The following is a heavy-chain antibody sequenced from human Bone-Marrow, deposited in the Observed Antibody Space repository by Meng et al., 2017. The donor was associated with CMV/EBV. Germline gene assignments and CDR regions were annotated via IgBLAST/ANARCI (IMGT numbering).Heavy chain of an antibody. J-gene: IGHJ5*02. CDR1: GFTFSSYS. CDR3: ARDRDSTYYGGWLDP. V-gene: IGHV3-48*04. CDR2: ISSSSSTI. Sequence: GGSLRLSCAASGFTFSSYSMNWVRQAPGKGLEWVSYISSSSSTIYYADSVKGRFTISRDNTKSTLYLQMNSLRAEDTAVYYCARDRDSTYYGGWLDPWGQGTLVTVSS. D-gene: IGHD3-3*01.